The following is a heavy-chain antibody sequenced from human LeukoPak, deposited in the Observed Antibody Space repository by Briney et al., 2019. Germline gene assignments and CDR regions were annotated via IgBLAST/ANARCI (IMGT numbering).Heavy chain of an antibody. Sequence: AGSLRLSCAGSGFTYTDYWMHWFRQAPGKGPVWVSRINPDGTIIDYADSVKGRYSISRDNAKNLLYLQMNGLRADDTAVYYCAKDLSWNTADRWGQGILVTVSS. V-gene: IGHV3-74*01. CDR1: GFTYTDYW. D-gene: IGHD5-18*01. J-gene: IGHJ5*02. CDR2: INPDGTII. CDR3: AKDLSWNTADR.